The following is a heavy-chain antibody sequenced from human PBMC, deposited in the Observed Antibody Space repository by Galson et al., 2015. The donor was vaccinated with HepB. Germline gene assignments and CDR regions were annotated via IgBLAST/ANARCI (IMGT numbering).Heavy chain of an antibody. D-gene: IGHD3/OR15-3a*01. V-gene: IGHV4-30-4*01. CDR3: ARQRNGLDDNYAKTDYFDP. J-gene: IGHJ5*02. CDR2: INHSGNT. Sequence: ETLSLTCTVSGESIITDDYYWSWIRQPPGKALEWLGHINHSGNTNSSPSPADRLTLEVDTSKNQISFSLTSVTAADPAIYYCARQRNGLDDNYAKTDYFDPWGQGTLVTVAS. CDR1: GESIITDDYY.